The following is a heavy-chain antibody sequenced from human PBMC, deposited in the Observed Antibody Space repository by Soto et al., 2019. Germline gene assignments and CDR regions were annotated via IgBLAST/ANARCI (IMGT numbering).Heavy chain of an antibody. CDR3: AREGPAPYYYYGMDV. CDR2: ISGYNGNT. J-gene: IGHJ6*04. Sequence: QVQLVQSRGEVKKPGASVKVSCKTSGYSFTTYGISWVRQAPGQGLEWMGWISGYNGNTNYAQNLQGRVTMTTDTSTSTAYMELRRLRSDDTAVYYCAREGPAPYYYYGMDVWGKGSTVTVYS. CDR1: GYSFTTYG. V-gene: IGHV1-18*01.